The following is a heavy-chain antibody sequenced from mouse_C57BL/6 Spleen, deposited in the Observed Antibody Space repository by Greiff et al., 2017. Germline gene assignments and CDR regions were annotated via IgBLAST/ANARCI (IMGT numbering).Heavy chain of an antibody. CDR3: AMGRFAY. Sequence: QVQLQQPGAELVMPGASVKLSCKASGYTFTSYWMHWVKQRPGQGLEWIGEIEPSDSYTNYNQKFKGKFILTVDKSSRTAYMQLSSLTSEDSAVYYCAMGRFAYGGQGTLVTVSA. CDR2: IEPSDSYT. V-gene: IGHV1-69*01. J-gene: IGHJ3*01. CDR1: GYTFTSYW.